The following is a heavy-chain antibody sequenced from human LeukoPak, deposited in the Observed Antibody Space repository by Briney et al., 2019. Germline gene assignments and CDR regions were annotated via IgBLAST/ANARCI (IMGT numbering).Heavy chain of an antibody. Sequence: GGSLRLSCAASGFFFSSYGMHWVRQAPGKGLEWVAFIRYDGSDKYYADSVKGRFTISRDNSKNTLYLQMNSLRAEDTAVYYCAREENWNYAFAFDIWGQGTMVTASS. D-gene: IGHD1-7*01. CDR3: AREENWNYAFAFDI. J-gene: IGHJ3*02. CDR1: GFFFSSYG. V-gene: IGHV3-30*02. CDR2: IRYDGSDK.